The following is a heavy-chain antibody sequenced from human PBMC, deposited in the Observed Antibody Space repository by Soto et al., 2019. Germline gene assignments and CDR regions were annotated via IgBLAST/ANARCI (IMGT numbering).Heavy chain of an antibody. Sequence: VQLVESGGGLVQPGGSLRLSCAASGFSFSDYPMNWVRQAPGKGLEWLSNIRSTSDDTYYAESLQGRFTISRDIARNSFYLQMNSLRDEDTAVYYCATPSGYCGGDCQGVGWFDPWGQGTLVTVSS. V-gene: IGHV3-48*02. CDR3: ATPSGYCGGDCQGVGWFDP. CDR1: GFSFSDYP. D-gene: IGHD2-21*02. CDR2: IRSTSDDT. J-gene: IGHJ5*02.